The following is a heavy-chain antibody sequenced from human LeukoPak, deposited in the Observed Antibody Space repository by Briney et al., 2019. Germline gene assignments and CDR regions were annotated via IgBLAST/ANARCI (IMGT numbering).Heavy chain of an antibody. CDR2: IYYSGST. J-gene: IGHJ4*02. V-gene: IGHV4-59*01. CDR1: GGSISSYY. CDR3: ASVDTAMETIDY. D-gene: IGHD5-18*01. Sequence: SETLSLTCTVSGGSISSYYWCWIRQPPGKGLEWIGYIYYSGSTNYNPSLKSRVTISVDTSKNQFSLKLSSVTAADTAVYYCASVDTAMETIDYWGQGTLVTVSS.